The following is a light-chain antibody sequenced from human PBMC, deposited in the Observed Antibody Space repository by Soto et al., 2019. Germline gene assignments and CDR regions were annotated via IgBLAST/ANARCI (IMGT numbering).Light chain of an antibody. CDR3: QQYDNLFT. V-gene: IGKV1-33*01. CDR1: QTISTY. Sequence: DIQMTQSPSSLSASVGDRVTIPCRASQTISTYLHWYKHKPGRAPRLLIYDTHNLQAGVPSRFSGSGSGTDFTFTISSLQPEDIGTYYCQQYDNLFTFGPGTKVDIK. J-gene: IGKJ3*01. CDR2: DTH.